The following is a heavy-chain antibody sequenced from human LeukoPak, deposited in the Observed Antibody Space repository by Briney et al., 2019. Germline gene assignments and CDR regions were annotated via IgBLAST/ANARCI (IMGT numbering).Heavy chain of an antibody. Sequence: HGESLSISCKGSGYNSPSYWISWVRQMPGKGLEWMGKIDPSDSYTRYSPSFQGHVTISVDKSISTAYLQWSSLKASDTAMYYCARGGYCSGGSCYSRPFDIWGQGTMLTVSS. CDR3: ARGGYCSGGSCYSRPFDI. CDR2: IDPSDSYT. CDR1: GYNSPSYW. J-gene: IGHJ3*02. D-gene: IGHD2-15*01. V-gene: IGHV5-10-1*01.